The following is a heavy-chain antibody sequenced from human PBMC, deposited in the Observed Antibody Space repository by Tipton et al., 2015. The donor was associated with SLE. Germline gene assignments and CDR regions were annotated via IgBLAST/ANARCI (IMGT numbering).Heavy chain of an antibody. CDR1: GFTFSSYW. Sequence: SLRLSCAASGFTFSSYWMHWVRQAPGKGLEWVSAISGSGGSTYYADSVKGRFTISRDNSKNTLYLQMSSLRAEDTAVYYCAKLDSSGYYLDYWGQGTLVTVSS. CDR2: ISGSGGST. V-gene: IGHV3-23*01. J-gene: IGHJ4*02. CDR3: AKLDSSGYYLDY. D-gene: IGHD3-22*01.